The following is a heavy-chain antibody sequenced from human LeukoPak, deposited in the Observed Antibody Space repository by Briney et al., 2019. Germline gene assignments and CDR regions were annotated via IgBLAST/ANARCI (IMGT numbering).Heavy chain of an antibody. CDR2: IYYSGST. D-gene: IGHD3-22*01. CDR3: ARHGSSGYYYNFDY. Sequence: SETLSLTCTVSGGSISSYYWSWIRQPPGKGLEWIGYIYYSGSTNYNPSLKSRVTISVDTSKSQFSLKLNSVTAADTAVYYCARHGSSGYYYNFDYWGQGTLVTVSS. V-gene: IGHV4-59*08. CDR1: GGSISSYY. J-gene: IGHJ4*02.